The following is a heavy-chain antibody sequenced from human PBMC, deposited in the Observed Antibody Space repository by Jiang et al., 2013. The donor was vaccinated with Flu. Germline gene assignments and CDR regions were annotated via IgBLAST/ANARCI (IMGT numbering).Heavy chain of an antibody. CDR2: IIPIFGRG. V-gene: IGHV1-69*01. CDR1: GGTFSTSA. D-gene: IGHD1-14*01. Sequence: VQLVESGAEMKKPGSSVKVSCKASGGTFSTSAISWVRQAPGQGLEWMGGIIPIFGRGNYAQRFQGRVTITADESTRTVYMELSRLKYEDTAVFYCARGTHNFDVWGQGTSGHRLL. J-gene: IGHJ3*01. CDR3: ARGTHNFDV.